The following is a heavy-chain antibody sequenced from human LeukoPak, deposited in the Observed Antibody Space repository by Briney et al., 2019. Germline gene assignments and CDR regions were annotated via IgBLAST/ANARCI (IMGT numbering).Heavy chain of an antibody. Sequence: GGPLTLSCAASGLTFSSYWISWVRQAPGKGLEGVANIKEDGSEKYYVDSVKGRFTISRDNAKNSLYLQMNSLRAEDTAVYYCARVSYCSSTSCYDYWGQGTLVTVSS. CDR1: GLTFSSYW. D-gene: IGHD2-2*01. V-gene: IGHV3-7*04. J-gene: IGHJ4*02. CDR2: IKEDGSEK. CDR3: ARVSYCSSTSCYDY.